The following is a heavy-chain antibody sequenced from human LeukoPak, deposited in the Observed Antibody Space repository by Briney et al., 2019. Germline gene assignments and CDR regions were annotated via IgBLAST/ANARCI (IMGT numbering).Heavy chain of an antibody. J-gene: IGHJ6*03. CDR1: GHIFSCYY. CDR3: ASWAYNFYYYYYMDV. CDR2: INTNSGST. D-gene: IGHD1-1*01. Sequence: ASMKVSCKASGHIFSCYYMHWVRQAPGQGLEWMAWINTNSGSTKYAQKFQGRVTLTWDTSSSTVCMELNSLRFDDTATYYCASWAYNFYYYYYMDVWGKGTTVTVSS. V-gene: IGHV1-2*02.